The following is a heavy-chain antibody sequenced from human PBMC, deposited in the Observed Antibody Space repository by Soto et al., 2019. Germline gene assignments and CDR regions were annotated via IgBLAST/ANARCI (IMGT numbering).Heavy chain of an antibody. CDR1: GGSISSGDYY. CDR2: IYYSGST. Sequence: SETLSLTCTVSGGSISSGDYYWSWIRQPPGKGLEWIGYIYYSGSTYYNPSLKSRVTISVDTSKNQFSLKLSSVTAADTAVYYCARSPNLGYCTSTRCYTLDPWGQGTLVTVSS. J-gene: IGHJ5*02. V-gene: IGHV4-30-4*01. D-gene: IGHD2-2*02. CDR3: ARSPNLGYCTSTRCYTLDP.